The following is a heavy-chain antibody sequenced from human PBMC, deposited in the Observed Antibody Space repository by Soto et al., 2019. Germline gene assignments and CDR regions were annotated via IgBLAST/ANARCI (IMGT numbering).Heavy chain of an antibody. CDR2: IYYSGST. CDR3: ARRELLHKNWFDP. V-gene: IGHV4-31*03. J-gene: IGHJ5*02. Sequence: SETLSLTCTVSGGSISSGGYYWSWIRQHPGKGLEWIGYIYYSGSTYYNPSLKSRVTISVDTSKNQFSLKLSSVTAADTAVYYCARRELLHKNWFDPWGQGTLVTVSS. CDR1: GGSISSGGYY. D-gene: IGHD1-26*01.